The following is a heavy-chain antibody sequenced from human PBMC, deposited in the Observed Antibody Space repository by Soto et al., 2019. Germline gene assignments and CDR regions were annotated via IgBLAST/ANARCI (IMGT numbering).Heavy chain of an antibody. D-gene: IGHD3-3*01. J-gene: IGHJ4*02. CDR2: ISSSSSTI. V-gene: IGHV3-48*02. Sequence: GGSLRLSCAASGFTFSSYSMNWVRQAPGKGLEWVSYISSSSSTIYYADSVKGRFTISRDNAKNSLYLQMNSLRDEDTAVYYCARGGGIFGVVIRPHDYWGQGTLVTVSS. CDR3: ARGGGIFGVVIRPHDY. CDR1: GFTFSSYS.